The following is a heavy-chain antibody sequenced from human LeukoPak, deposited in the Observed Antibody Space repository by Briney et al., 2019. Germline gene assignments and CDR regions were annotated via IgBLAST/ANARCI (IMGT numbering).Heavy chain of an antibody. V-gene: IGHV3-23*01. CDR2: ISGSGGNT. CDR3: AKGGVSSGWYFEVFDY. J-gene: IGHJ4*02. Sequence: QPGGSLRLSCAASGFTFSSYAMSWVRQAPGKGLEWVSGISGSGGNTNYADSVKGRFTISRDNSKNTLYLQTNSLRAEDTAVYYCAKGGVSSGWYFEVFDYWGQGALVTVSS. CDR1: GFTFSSYA. D-gene: IGHD6-19*01.